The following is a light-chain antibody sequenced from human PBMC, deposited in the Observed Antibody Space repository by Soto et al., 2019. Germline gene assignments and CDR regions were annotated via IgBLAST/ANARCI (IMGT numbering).Light chain of an antibody. J-gene: IGKJ1*01. CDR1: QSLSGW. CDR2: DTS. V-gene: IGKV1-5*01. CDR3: QQYNSYSRT. Sequence: DIQMTQSPSTLSASVGDRVTITCRASQSLSGWLAWYQQKPGKAPNLLIYDTSTLKSGVPSRFSGSGSGTDFTPTISSLQPEDFATYYCQQYNSYSRTFGQGTKVEV.